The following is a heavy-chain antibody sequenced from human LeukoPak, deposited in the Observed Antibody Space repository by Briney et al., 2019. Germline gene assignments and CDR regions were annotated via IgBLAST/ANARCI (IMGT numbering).Heavy chain of an antibody. Sequence: PGESLKISCKGSGYRFTSYWIGWVRQMPGKGLEWMGIIYPGDSDTRYSPSFQGQGTISADKSITTAYLQWSSLKASDPAMYYCARDLDYGGTSNAFDIWGQGTMVTVSS. CDR2: IYPGDSDT. CDR1: GYRFTSYW. V-gene: IGHV5-51*01. J-gene: IGHJ3*02. D-gene: IGHD4-23*01. CDR3: ARDLDYGGTSNAFDI.